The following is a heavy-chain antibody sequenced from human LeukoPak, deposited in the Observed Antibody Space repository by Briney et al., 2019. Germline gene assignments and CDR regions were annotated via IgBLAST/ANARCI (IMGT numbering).Heavy chain of an antibody. CDR2: IWYDGSNK. CDR3: AKHSSSWSYYYYHRDV. CDR1: GFTFSSYG. V-gene: IGHV3-33*06. D-gene: IGHD6-13*01. J-gene: IGHJ6*03. Sequence: GGCLRLSCAASGFTFSSYGMHWVRQAPGKGLEWEAVIWYDGSNKYYADSVKGRFTISRDNSKNTLYLQMHSLRAEDTAVYYCAKHSSSWSYYYYHRDVWSKGTTVTVSS.